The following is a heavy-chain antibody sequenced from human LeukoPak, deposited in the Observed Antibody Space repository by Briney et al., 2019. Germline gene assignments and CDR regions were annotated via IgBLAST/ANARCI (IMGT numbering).Heavy chain of an antibody. D-gene: IGHD2-2*01. Sequence: GASVKVSCKASGYTFTSYGISWVRQAPGQGLEWMGWISAYNGNTNYAQKLQGRVTMTTDTSTSTAYMELSRLRSDDTAVYYCARDRILRYCSSTSCYRQRSDAFDIWGQGTMVTVSS. J-gene: IGHJ3*02. V-gene: IGHV1-18*01. CDR1: GYTFTSYG. CDR3: ARDRILRYCSSTSCYRQRSDAFDI. CDR2: ISAYNGNT.